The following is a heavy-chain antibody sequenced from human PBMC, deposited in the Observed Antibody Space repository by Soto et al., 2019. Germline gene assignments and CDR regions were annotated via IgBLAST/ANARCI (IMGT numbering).Heavy chain of an antibody. V-gene: IGHV3-33*01. J-gene: IGHJ4*02. CDR2: IWYDGSNK. D-gene: IGHD6-19*01. CDR1: GFTFSSYG. Sequence: GGSLRLSCAASGFTFSSYGMHWVRQAPGKGLEWVAVIWYDGSNKYYADSVKGRFTISRDNSKNTLYLQMNSLRAEDTAVYYCARQVPSSSPKGTGVDYWGQGTLVTVSS. CDR3: ARQVPSSSPKGTGVDY.